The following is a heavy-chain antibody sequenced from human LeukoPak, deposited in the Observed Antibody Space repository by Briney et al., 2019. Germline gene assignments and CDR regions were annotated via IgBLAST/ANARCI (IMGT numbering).Heavy chain of an antibody. D-gene: IGHD2-21*02. CDR2: MNPNSGNT. J-gene: IGHJ4*02. CDR3: TTRDVAVSGMGLDY. Sequence: GASVKVSCKTSGGGFNNFAVTWVRQAPGQGLEWMGWMNPNSGNTGYAQKFQGRVTITRNTSITTAYMELSTLRYEDTAVYYCTTRDVAVSGMGLDYWGQGTLVTVSS. V-gene: IGHV1-8*03. CDR1: GGGFNNFA.